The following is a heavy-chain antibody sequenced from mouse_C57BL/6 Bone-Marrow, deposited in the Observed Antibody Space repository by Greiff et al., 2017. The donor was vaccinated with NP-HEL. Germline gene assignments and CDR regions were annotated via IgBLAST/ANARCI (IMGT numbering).Heavy chain of an antibody. D-gene: IGHD1-1*02. V-gene: IGHV1-47*01. J-gene: IGHJ3*01. CDR2: FHPYNDDT. CDR3: AGRIGSCGGFAY. CDR1: GYTFTTYP. Sequence: VQLQQSGAELVKPGASVKMSCKASGYTFTTYPIEWMKQNHGKSLEWIGNFHPYNDDTKYNEKFKGKATLTAEKSSSTVYLELSRLTSDDSAVYCCAGRIGSCGGFAYWGQGTLVTVSA.